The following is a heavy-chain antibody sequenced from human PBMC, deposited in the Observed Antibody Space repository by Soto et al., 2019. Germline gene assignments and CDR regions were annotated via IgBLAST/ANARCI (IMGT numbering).Heavy chain of an antibody. CDR3: AKGITGTTSAAFDI. Sequence: LRLSCAACGFTFSSYSMNWVRQAPGKGLEWVSSISSSSSYIYYADSVKGRFTISRDNAKNSLYLQMNSLRAEDTAVYYCAKGITGTTSAAFDIWGQGTMVTVS. D-gene: IGHD1-7*01. V-gene: IGHV3-21*01. CDR1: GFTFSSYS. J-gene: IGHJ3*02. CDR2: ISSSSSYI.